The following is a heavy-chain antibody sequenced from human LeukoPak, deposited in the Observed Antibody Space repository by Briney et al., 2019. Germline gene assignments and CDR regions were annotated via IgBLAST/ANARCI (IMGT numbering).Heavy chain of an antibody. Sequence: GSLRLSCAASGFTLSTYNMKWVRQAPRKGLEWIGEIHRSGNTNYHPSLRSRVTISVDTSKNHVYLTLNSVAAADTAIYYCAASLWFGVNPEYWGQGTLVTVSS. CDR1: GFTLSTYN. V-gene: IGHV4-34*08. CDR3: AASLWFGVNPEY. D-gene: IGHD3-10*01. J-gene: IGHJ4*02. CDR2: IHRSGNT.